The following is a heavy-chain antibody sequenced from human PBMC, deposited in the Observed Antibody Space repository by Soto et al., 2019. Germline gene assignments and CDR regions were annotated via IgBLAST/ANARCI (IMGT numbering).Heavy chain of an antibody. CDR1: GFTFSSYG. CDR2: ISYDGSNK. J-gene: IGHJ4*02. V-gene: IGHV3-30*18. CDR3: AKAPPGIAAAGRGLADY. Sequence: QVQLVESGGGVVQPGRSLRLSCAASGFTFSSYGMHWVRQAPGKGLEWVAVISYDGSNKYYADSVKGRFTISRDNSKNTLYLQMNRLRAEDTAVYYCAKAPPGIAAAGRGLADYWGQGTLVTVSS. D-gene: IGHD6-13*01.